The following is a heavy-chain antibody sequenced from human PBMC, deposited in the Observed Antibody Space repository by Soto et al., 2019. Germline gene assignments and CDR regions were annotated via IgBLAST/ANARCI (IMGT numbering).Heavy chain of an antibody. D-gene: IGHD3-3*01. Sequence: PSETLSLTCTVPRDYIMNHCFNWIRQPPGKGLEWIGYIHDSGSTNYNPSLKSRVTMFLDTSKNRFSLELTSVTAADTAVYFCGRDPNTGVVGVWGRGTMVTVSS. J-gene: IGHJ3*01. CDR1: RDYIMNHC. V-gene: IGHV4-59*11. CDR3: GRDPNTGVVGV. CDR2: IHDSGST.